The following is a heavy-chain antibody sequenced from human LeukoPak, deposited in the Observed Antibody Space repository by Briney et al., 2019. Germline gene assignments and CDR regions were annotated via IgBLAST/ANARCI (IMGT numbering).Heavy chain of an antibody. CDR1: GFTFSSYA. Sequence: GGSLRLSCAASGFTFSSYAMSWVRQAPGKGLEWVSAISGSGGSTYYADSVKGRFTISRDNSKNTLYLQMNSLRAEDTAVYYCAKDQRYQKRITMIVVVITPDYWGQGTLVTVSS. J-gene: IGHJ4*02. CDR3: AKDQRYQKRITMIVVVITPDY. V-gene: IGHV3-23*01. CDR2: ISGSGGST. D-gene: IGHD3-22*01.